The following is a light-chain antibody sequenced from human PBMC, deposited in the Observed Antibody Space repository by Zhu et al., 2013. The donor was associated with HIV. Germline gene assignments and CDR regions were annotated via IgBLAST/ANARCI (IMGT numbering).Light chain of an antibody. CDR1: QSVDNNF. CDR2: GTS. CDR3: QQYAKSPQT. Sequence: DIVLTQSPGTLSLSPGERATLSCRASQSVDNNFLAWYQHKPGQAPRLLIYGTSSRATGIPDRISGSGSGTDFTLTISRLEAEDCAVYYCQQYAKSPQTFGPGSKVEIK. J-gene: IGKJ1*01. V-gene: IGKV3-20*01.